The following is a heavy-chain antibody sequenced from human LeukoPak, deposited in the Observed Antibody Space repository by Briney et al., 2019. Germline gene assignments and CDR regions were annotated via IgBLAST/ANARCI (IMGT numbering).Heavy chain of an antibody. CDR3: ARQGHLYYFDY. J-gene: IGHJ4*02. V-gene: IGHV4-39*01. CDR1: GGSISSSSYY. CDR2: IYYSGST. Sequence: SETLSLTCTVSGGSISSSSYYWGWIRQPPGKGLEWIGSIYYSGSTYYNPSLKSRVTISVDTSKNQLSLKLSSVTAADTAVYYCARQGHLYYFDYWGQGTLVTVSS.